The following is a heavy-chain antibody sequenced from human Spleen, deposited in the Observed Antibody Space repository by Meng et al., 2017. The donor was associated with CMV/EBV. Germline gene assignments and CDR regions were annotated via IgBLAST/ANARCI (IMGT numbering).Heavy chain of an antibody. V-gene: IGHV3-7*01. CDR3: ARGRLAVAG. D-gene: IGHD6-19*01. Sequence: GGSLRLSCKGSGFTFSDYAMSWVRQAPGKGLEWVANIKEDGSEKYYVDSVKGRFTISRDNAKNSLYLQMNSLRVGDTAVYYCARGRLAVAGWGQGSLVTVSS. CDR1: GFTFSDYA. CDR2: IKEDGSEK. J-gene: IGHJ4*02.